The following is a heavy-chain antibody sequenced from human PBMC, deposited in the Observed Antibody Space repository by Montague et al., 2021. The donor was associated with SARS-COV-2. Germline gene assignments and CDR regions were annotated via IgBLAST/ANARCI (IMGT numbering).Heavy chain of an antibody. CDR2: IHIGGTS. Sequence: SETLSLTCTVSGASISSGGYFWGWIRQPPGKGLEWIASIHIGGTSYLNPSLKSRVTIPIDSSKNQFSLTVTSVTAADTAVYFCARSRDWYLGNWGQGTLAPVSS. J-gene: IGHJ1*01. V-gene: IGHV4-39*07. CDR3: ARSRDWYLGN. CDR1: GASISSGGYF. D-gene: IGHD3-9*01.